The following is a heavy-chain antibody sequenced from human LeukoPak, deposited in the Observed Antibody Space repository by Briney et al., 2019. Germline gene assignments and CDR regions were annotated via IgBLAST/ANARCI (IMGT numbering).Heavy chain of an antibody. Sequence: PGRSLGLSCAASGFTFSSYAMHWVRQAPGKGLEWVAVISYDGSNKYYADSVKGRFTISRDNSKNTLYLQMNSLRAEDTAVYYCARDFPMDVLGKGTTVTVSS. V-gene: IGHV3-30*04. J-gene: IGHJ6*04. CDR1: GFTFSSYA. CDR3: ARDFPMDV. CDR2: ISYDGSNK.